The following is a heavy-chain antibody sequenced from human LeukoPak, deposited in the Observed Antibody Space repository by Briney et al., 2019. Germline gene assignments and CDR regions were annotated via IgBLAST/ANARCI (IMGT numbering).Heavy chain of an antibody. CDR2: INPNSGGT. J-gene: IGHJ6*03. Sequence: GASVKVSCKASGYTFTGYYMHWVRQAPGQGLEWMGWINPNSGGTNYAQKFQGRVTMTRDTSISTAYMELSRLRSDDTAVYYCVRAPGYCSSTSCYARSDYYYYYMDVWGKGTTVTVSS. CDR1: GYTFTGYY. V-gene: IGHV1-2*02. D-gene: IGHD2-2*01. CDR3: VRAPGYCSSTSCYARSDYYYYYMDV.